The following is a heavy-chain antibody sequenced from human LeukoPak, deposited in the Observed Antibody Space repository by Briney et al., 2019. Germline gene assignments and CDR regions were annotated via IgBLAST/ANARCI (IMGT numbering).Heavy chain of an antibody. CDR3: ARLYDFWSGYPYYYYYGMDV. J-gene: IGHJ6*02. Sequence: ASVKVSCKASGYTFTSYDINWVRQAPGQGLEWMGWMNPNSGNTGYAQKFQGRVTMTRNTSISTAYMELSSLRSEDTAVYYCARLYDFWSGYPYYYYYGMDVWGQGTTVTVSS. V-gene: IGHV1-8*01. CDR2: MNPNSGNT. CDR1: GYTFTSYD. D-gene: IGHD3-3*01.